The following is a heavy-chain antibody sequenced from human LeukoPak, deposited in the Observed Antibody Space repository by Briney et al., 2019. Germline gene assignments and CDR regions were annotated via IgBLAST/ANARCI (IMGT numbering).Heavy chain of an antibody. Sequence: ASVKVSCKASGYTFTGYYMHWVRQAPGQGLEWMGWINPNSGGTNYAQKFQGGVTMTRDTSISTAYMELSRLRSDDTAVYYCARDFAGTTVAFDYWGQGTLVTVSS. J-gene: IGHJ4*02. CDR3: ARDFAGTTVAFDY. D-gene: IGHD1-1*01. CDR2: INPNSGGT. V-gene: IGHV1-2*02. CDR1: GYTFTGYY.